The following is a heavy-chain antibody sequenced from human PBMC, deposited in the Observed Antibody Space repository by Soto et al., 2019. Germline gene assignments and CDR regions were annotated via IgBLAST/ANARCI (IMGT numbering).Heavy chain of an antibody. J-gene: IGHJ4*02. Sequence: PGGSLRLSWAASGFTVSSNYMSWVRQAPGKGLEWVSVIYSGGSTYYADYVKGRFTISRDNSKNTLYLQMNSLRAEDTAVYYCARDRYGFYYFDYWGQGTLVTVSS. D-gene: IGHD4-17*01. V-gene: IGHV3-66*01. CDR3: ARDRYGFYYFDY. CDR2: IYSGGST. CDR1: GFTVSSNY.